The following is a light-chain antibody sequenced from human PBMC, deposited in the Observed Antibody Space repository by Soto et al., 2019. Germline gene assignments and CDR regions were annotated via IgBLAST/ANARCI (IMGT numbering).Light chain of an antibody. V-gene: IGLV4-69*01. J-gene: IGLJ7*01. Sequence: QLVLTQSPSASASLGASVKLTCTLSSGHSRYAIAWHQQQPEKGPRYLMKINSDGSHRKGDGIPDRFSGSSSGAERYLTISSLQSEDAADYYCQTWGAGIPVFGGGTQLTVL. CDR3: QTWGAGIPV. CDR1: SGHSRYA. CDR2: INSDGSH.